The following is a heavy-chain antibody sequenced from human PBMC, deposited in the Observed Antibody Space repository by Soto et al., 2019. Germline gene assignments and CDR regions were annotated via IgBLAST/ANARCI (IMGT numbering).Heavy chain of an antibody. J-gene: IGHJ6*02. CDR2: IIPIFGTA. CDR1: GGTFSSYA. D-gene: IGHD3-9*01. Sequence: QVQLVQSGAEVKKPGSSVKVSCKASGGTFSSYAINWVRQAPGQGFEGMGGIIPIFGTANYPQKFQGRVTITADKSTNTAYMELSSLTSEDTAVYYCSRDPYDIVPPNYYYGMYVWGQGTTVTVSS. V-gene: IGHV1-69*06. CDR3: SRDPYDIVPPNYYYGMYV.